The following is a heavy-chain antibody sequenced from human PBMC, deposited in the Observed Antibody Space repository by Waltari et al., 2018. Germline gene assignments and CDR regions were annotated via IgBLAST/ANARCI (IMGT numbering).Heavy chain of an antibody. CDR1: GFAFSNYA. J-gene: IGHJ4*02. Sequence: DVQMLESGGGLVTPGGSLRLPCEASGFAFSNYAMFWVRQTPGKGLEWVSGISATGSSTYNADSVRGRFTISRDNSKSTLFLQINGLRTDDTAVYYCARRTSWGRGTLVTVSS. V-gene: IGHV3-23*01. CDR2: ISATGSST. CDR3: ARRTS.